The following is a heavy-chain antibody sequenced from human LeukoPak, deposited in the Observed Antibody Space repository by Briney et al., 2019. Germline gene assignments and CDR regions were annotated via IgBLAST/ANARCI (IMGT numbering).Heavy chain of an antibody. Sequence: ASVKVSCKASGYTFTSYGISWVRQAPGQGLAWMGWISAYNGNTNYAQKLQGRVTMTTDTSTSTAYMELRSPRSDDTAVYYCARVGDFWSGYYTGRCMDVWGKGTTVTVSS. CDR1: GYTFTSYG. CDR2: ISAYNGNT. J-gene: IGHJ6*03. D-gene: IGHD3-3*01. CDR3: ARVGDFWSGYYTGRCMDV. V-gene: IGHV1-18*01.